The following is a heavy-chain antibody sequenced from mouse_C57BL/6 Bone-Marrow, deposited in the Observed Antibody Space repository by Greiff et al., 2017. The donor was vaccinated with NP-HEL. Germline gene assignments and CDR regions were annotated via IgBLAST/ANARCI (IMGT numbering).Heavy chain of an antibody. J-gene: IGHJ4*01. Sequence: VQLQQSGAELVRPGASVKLSCTVSGFNIKDDYMHWVKQRPEQGLEWIGWIDPEKGDTEYASKFQGKATITADTSSNTAYLQLSSLTSEDTAVYYCTTGGSSPYAMDYWGQGTSVTVSS. CDR2: IDPEKGDT. V-gene: IGHV14-4*01. CDR1: GFNIKDDY. D-gene: IGHD1-1*01. CDR3: TTGGSSPYAMDY.